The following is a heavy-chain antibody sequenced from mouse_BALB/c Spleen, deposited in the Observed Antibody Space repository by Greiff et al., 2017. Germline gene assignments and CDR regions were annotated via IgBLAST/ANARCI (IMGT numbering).Heavy chain of an antibody. CDR3: ARLTTATLAY. D-gene: IGHD1-2*01. V-gene: IGHV1-80*01. J-gene: IGHJ2*01. Sequence: VKLQQSGAELVRPGSSVKISCKASGYAFSSYWMNWVKQRPGQGLEWIGQIYPGDGDTNYNGKFKGKATLTADKSSSTAYMQLSSLTSEDSAVYFCARLTTATLAYWGQGTTLTVSS. CDR2: IYPGDGDT. CDR1: GYAFSSYW.